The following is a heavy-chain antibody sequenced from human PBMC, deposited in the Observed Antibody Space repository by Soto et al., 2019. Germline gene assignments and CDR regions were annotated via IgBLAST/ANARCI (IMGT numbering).Heavy chain of an antibody. J-gene: IGHJ4*02. CDR1: GGTFSSYA. CDR3: ARLTTVTTFDY. V-gene: IGHV1-69*13. CDR2: IIPIFGTA. Sequence: SVKVSCKASGGTFSSYAISWVRQAPGQGLEWMGGIIPIFGTANYAQKFQGRVTIIADESTSTAYMELSSLRSEVTAVYYCARLTTVTTFDYWGQGTLVTVSS. D-gene: IGHD4-17*01.